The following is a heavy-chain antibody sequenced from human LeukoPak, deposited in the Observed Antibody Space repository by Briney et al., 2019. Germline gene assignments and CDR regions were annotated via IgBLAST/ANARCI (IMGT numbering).Heavy chain of an antibody. CDR2: IYYSGST. CDR3: ARDGGYCSSTNCYDY. CDR1: GGSISSYY. Sequence: PSETLSLTCTVSGGSISSYYWSWIRQPPGKGLEWIGYIYYSGSTNYNPSLKSRVTILVDTSKNQFSLKLRSVPAADTAVYYCARDGGYCSSTNCYDYWGQGTLVTVSS. J-gene: IGHJ4*02. D-gene: IGHD2-2*03. V-gene: IGHV4-59*01.